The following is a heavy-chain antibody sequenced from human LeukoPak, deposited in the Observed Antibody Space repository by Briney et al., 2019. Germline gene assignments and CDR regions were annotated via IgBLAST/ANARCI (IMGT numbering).Heavy chain of an antibody. Sequence: ASVKVSCKASGYTFTGYYMHWVRQAPGQGLEWMGRIIPILGIANYAQKFQGRVTITADKSTSTAYMELSSLRSEDTAVYYCARDRGSSGYYYYYGMDVWGQGTTVTVSS. V-gene: IGHV1-69*04. J-gene: IGHJ6*02. CDR2: IIPILGIA. CDR1: GYTFTGYY. CDR3: ARDRGSSGYYYYYGMDV. D-gene: IGHD3-22*01.